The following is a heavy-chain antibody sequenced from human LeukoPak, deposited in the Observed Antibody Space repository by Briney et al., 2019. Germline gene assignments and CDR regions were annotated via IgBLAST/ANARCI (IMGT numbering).Heavy chain of an antibody. Sequence: GGSLRLSCAASGFTFDDYAMHWVRQAPGKGLEWVSLISGDGGSTYYADSVKGRFTISRDNSKNSLYLQMNSLRTEDTALYHCAKDRGWYDYWGQETLVTVSS. CDR3: AKDRGWYDY. CDR1: GFTFDDYA. D-gene: IGHD6-19*01. CDR2: ISGDGGST. J-gene: IGHJ4*02. V-gene: IGHV3-43*02.